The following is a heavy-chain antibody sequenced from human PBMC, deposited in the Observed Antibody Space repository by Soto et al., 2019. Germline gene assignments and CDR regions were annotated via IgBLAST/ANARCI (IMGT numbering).Heavy chain of an antibody. V-gene: IGHV3-48*03. CDR1: GFTFSSYE. CDR3: ARGPGPSAGVTGDLLWFDS. J-gene: IGHJ5*01. Sequence: EVQLVESGGGLVKPGGSLRLSCAASGFTFSSYEMNWVRQSPGKGLEWISYISSNGRKIYDADSVKGRFTISRDNAKNSVFLQMTSLRVDDTAIYYCARGPGPSAGVTGDLLWFDSWGQGTLVTVSS. CDR2: ISSNGRKI. D-gene: IGHD2-21*02.